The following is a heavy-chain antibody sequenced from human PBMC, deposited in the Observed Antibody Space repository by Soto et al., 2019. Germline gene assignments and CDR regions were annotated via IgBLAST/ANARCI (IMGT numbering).Heavy chain of an antibody. J-gene: IGHJ3*02. D-gene: IGHD2-15*01. CDR1: GDSISNSAYY. CDR2: VYYSGTT. V-gene: IGHV4-39*01. CDR3: ARLPIDRGGFYI. Sequence: SETLSLTCTVSGDSISNSAYYWGWIRQPPGKGLEWTGSVYYSGTTYYSPSLRSRLTIAVHTSMNQFSLNLSSVTAADTAVYYCARLPIDRGGFYIWGEGTMVTVSS.